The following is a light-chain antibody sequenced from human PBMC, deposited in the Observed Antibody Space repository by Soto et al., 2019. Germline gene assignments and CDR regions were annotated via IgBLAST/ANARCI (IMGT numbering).Light chain of an antibody. CDR1: QDINNF. V-gene: IGKV1-33*01. Sequence: DIQMTQSPSSLSASLGDGVTITCQASQDINNFLNWYQHKPGKAPKLLIYDASNLETGVPSRFSGSGSGTDFTFTISSLQPEDIATYYCHQYYNLALTFGGGTKVDIK. CDR2: DAS. J-gene: IGKJ4*02. CDR3: HQYYNLALT.